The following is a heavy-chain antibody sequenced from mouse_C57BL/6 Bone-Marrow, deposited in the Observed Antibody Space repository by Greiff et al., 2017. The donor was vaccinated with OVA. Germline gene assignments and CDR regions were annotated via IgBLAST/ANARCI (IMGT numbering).Heavy chain of an antibody. J-gene: IGHJ1*03. CDR3: ARFAYGSSYWYFDV. Sequence: VQLQQPGAELVKPGASVKLSCKASGYTFTRYWMHWVKQRPGQGLEWIGMIHPNSGSTNYNEKFKSKATLTVDKSSSTAYMQLSSLTSEDSAVYYGARFAYGSSYWYFDVWGTGTTVTVSS. D-gene: IGHD1-1*01. CDR1: GYTFTRYW. CDR2: IHPNSGST. V-gene: IGHV1-64*01.